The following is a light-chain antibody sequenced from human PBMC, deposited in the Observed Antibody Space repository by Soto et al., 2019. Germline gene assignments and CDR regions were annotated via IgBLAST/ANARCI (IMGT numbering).Light chain of an antibody. CDR2: GAS. CDR1: QSVSSY. CDR3: QQYNNWPWT. J-gene: IGKJ1*01. Sequence: EIVLTQSPATLSLSPGERATLSCRASQSVSSYLAWYQQKPGQAPRLLIYGASTRATGIPGRFSGSGSGTDFTLTISSLQSEDFAVYYCQQYNNWPWTYGQGTKVDIK. V-gene: IGKV3-15*01.